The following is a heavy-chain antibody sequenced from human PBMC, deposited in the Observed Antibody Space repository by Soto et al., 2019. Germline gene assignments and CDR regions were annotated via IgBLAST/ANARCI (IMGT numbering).Heavy chain of an antibody. V-gene: IGHV4-39*01. J-gene: IGHJ4*02. CDR2: IDYSGTA. CDR1: DGSISGSNVF. D-gene: IGHD4-4*01. Sequence: SETLSVTCTVSDGSISGSNVFWGWVRQPPGKGLEWIGNIDYSGTAYFNPSLGTRVTFPVDTSKNQFSLTLYSVTAADTAVYYCARTTGRHLDFWGQGILVTV. CDR3: ARTTGRHLDF.